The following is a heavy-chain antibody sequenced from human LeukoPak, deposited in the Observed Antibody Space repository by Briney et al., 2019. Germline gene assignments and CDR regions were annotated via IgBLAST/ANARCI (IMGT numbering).Heavy chain of an antibody. J-gene: IGHJ4*02. CDR1: GFTASSNY. Sequence: PGGSLRLSGAASGFTASSNYMSWVRQAPGKGLEWVSVIYSGGSTYYADSVKGRFTISRDNSKNTLYLQLNSLRAEDTAVYYCARDSGWYWGPYYFDYLRQGNLVTVSS. CDR2: IYSGGST. D-gene: IGHD6-19*01. V-gene: IGHV3-66*01. CDR3: ARDSGWYWGPYYFDY.